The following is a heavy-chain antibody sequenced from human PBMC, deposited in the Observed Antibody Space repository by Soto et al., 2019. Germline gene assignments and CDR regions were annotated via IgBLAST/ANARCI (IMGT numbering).Heavy chain of an antibody. CDR3: ARANYYDSSGYSELYYFDY. CDR2: IDWDDDK. D-gene: IGHD3-22*01. CDR1: GFSLSTSGMR. V-gene: IGHV2-70*04. Sequence: SGPTLVNPTQTLTLTCTFSGFSLSTSGMRVSWIRQPPGKALEWLARIDWDDDKFYSTSLKTRLTISKDTSKNQVVLTMTNMDPVDTATYYCARANYYDSSGYSELYYFDYWGQGTLVTVSS. J-gene: IGHJ4*02.